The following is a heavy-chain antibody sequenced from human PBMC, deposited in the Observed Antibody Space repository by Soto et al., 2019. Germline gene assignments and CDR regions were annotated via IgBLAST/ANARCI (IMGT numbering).Heavy chain of an antibody. CDR3: ARKGSGNHDAFDI. V-gene: IGHV3-48*01. CDR2: ISSSSSTI. CDR1: GFTFSSYS. J-gene: IGHJ3*02. D-gene: IGHD1-1*01. Sequence: GGSLRLSCAASGFTFSSYSMNWVRQAPGKGLEWVSYISSSSSTIYYADSVKGRFTISRDNAKNSLYLQMNSLRAEDTAVYYCARKGSGNHDAFDIWGQGTMVTVSS.